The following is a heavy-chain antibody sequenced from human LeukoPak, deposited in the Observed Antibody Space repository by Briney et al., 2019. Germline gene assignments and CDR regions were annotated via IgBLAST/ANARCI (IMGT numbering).Heavy chain of an antibody. CDR1: GGSISSYY. D-gene: IGHD2-2*02. J-gene: IGHJ4*02. V-gene: IGHV4-4*07. Sequence: PSETLSLTCTVPGGSISSYYWSWIRQPAGKGLEWIGRIYTSGSTNYNPSLKSRVTMSVDTSKNQFSLKLSSVTAADTAVYYCAREYYCSSASCYSDYWGQGTLVTVSS. CDR2: IYTSGST. CDR3: AREYYCSSASCYSDY.